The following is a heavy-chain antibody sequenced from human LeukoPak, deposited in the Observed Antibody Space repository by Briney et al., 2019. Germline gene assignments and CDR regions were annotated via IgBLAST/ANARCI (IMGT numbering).Heavy chain of an antibody. J-gene: IGHJ5*02. Sequence: SETLSLTCTVSGGSISSYYWSWIRQPPRKGLEWIGYIYYSGSTNYNPSLKSRVTISVDTSKNQFSLKLSSVTAADTAVYYCASQRRGGSGSYWFDPWGQGTLVTVSS. CDR3: ASQRRGGSGSYWFDP. V-gene: IGHV4-59*01. CDR1: GGSISSYY. CDR2: IYYSGST. D-gene: IGHD3-10*01.